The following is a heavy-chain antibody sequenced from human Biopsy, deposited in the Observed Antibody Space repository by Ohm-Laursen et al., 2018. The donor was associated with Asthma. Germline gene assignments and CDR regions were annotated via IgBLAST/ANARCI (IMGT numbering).Heavy chain of an antibody. V-gene: IGHV1-69*13. Sequence: SVKVSCKSLGGTFNTYVIGWVRQAPGQGLEWMGGINSVFGTTTYPQKFQDRVTITADDPTSTVYMELSSLRSEDTAVYYCARVPHYDILTGFTLRYYYGMDVWGQGTTVTVSS. CDR3: ARVPHYDILTGFTLRYYYGMDV. CDR1: GGTFNTYV. CDR2: INSVFGTT. D-gene: IGHD3-9*01. J-gene: IGHJ6*02.